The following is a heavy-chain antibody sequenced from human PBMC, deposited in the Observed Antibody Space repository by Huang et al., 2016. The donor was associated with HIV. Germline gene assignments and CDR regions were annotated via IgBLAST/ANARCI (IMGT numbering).Heavy chain of an antibody. CDR2: INYSGTT. CDR3: ARGMAATRDFDY. V-gene: IGHV4-34*02. D-gene: IGHD6-25*01. J-gene: IGHJ4*02. Sequence: QVQLQQWGAGLLRPSETLSLTCAVYGGSFSGFYWSWIRQPPGKGLEWLGEINYSGTTSYNPSLRSRVNMSRDTSKSQFSLKLISVTAADTAVYYCARGMAATRDFDYWGQGILVTVSS. CDR1: GGSFSGFY.